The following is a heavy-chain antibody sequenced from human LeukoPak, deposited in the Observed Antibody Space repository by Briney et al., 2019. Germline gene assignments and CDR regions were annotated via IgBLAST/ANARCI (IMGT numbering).Heavy chain of an antibody. D-gene: IGHD5-18*01. V-gene: IGHV4-30-4*08. J-gene: IGHJ5*02. Sequence: MASETLSLTCTVSGGSISSGDYYWSWIRQPPGKGLEWIGYIYYSGSTYYNPSLKSRVTISVDTSKNQFSLKPSSVTAADTAVYYCARVHFYVDTAMQVLDPWGQGTLVTVSS. CDR1: GGSISSGDYY. CDR3: ARVHFYVDTAMQVLDP. CDR2: IYYSGST.